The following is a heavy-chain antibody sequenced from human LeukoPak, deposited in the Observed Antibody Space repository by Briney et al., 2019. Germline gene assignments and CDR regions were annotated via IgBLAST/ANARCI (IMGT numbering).Heavy chain of an antibody. CDR2: VDSASTT. J-gene: IGHJ4*02. CDR3: ARRRPYPLRDPDY. Sequence: SGGSLRLSCAASGFTFSTYEMNWVRQAPGKGLEWVAHVDSASTTQYADSVKGRFTISRDNAKNSMCLQMDSLRAEDTAVYYCARRRPYPLRDPDYWGQGTLVTVSS. CDR1: GFTFSTYE. D-gene: IGHD4-17*01. V-gene: IGHV3-48*03.